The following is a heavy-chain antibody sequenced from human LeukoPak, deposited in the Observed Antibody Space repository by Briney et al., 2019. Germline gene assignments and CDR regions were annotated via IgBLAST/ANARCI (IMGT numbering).Heavy chain of an antibody. D-gene: IGHD5-12*01. Sequence: PGGSLRLSCAASRFTFTRYWMSWVRQAPGKGLEWVANIKEDGSEKNYVDSMKGRITISRDNAKNSLYLQMNSLRVEYMAVYYCARGVIGYRDAFDIWGQGAMVTVSS. CDR3: ARGVIGYRDAFDI. J-gene: IGHJ3*02. CDR1: RFTFTRYW. V-gene: IGHV3-7*03. CDR2: IKEDGSEK.